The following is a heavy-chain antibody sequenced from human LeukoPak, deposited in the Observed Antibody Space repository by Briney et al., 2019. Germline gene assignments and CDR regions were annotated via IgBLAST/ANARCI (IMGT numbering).Heavy chain of an antibody. D-gene: IGHD3-9*01. CDR1: GGSFSGYY. CDR2: INHSGST. CDR3: ARENILTGYLDY. Sequence: SETLSLTCTVYGGSFSGYYWSWIRQPPGKGLEWIGEINHSGSTNYNPSLKSRVTMSVDTSKNQFSLKLSSVTAADTAVYYCARENILTGYLDYWGQGTLVTVSS. V-gene: IGHV4-34*01. J-gene: IGHJ4*02.